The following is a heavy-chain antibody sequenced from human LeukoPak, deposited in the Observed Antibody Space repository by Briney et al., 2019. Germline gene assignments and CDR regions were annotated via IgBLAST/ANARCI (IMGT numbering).Heavy chain of an antibody. Sequence: PGRSLRLSCAASGFTFSSYAMHWVRQAPGKGLEWVAVISYDGSNKYYADSVKGRFTISRDNSKNTLYLQMNSLRAEDTAVYYCARDAKYQLLLVGAFDIWGQGTMVTVSS. D-gene: IGHD2-2*01. J-gene: IGHJ3*02. CDR3: ARDAKYQLLLVGAFDI. CDR2: ISYDGSNK. V-gene: IGHV3-30-3*01. CDR1: GFTFSSYA.